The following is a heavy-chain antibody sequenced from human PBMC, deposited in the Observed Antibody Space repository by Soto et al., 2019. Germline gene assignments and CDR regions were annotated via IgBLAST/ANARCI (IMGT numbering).Heavy chain of an antibody. J-gene: IGHJ6*02. CDR1: GGSISSSNW. V-gene: IGHV4-4*02. D-gene: IGHD4-17*01. CDR3: ARSDYGECYYYCMDV. Sequence: QVQLQESGPGLVKPSGTLSLTCAVSGGSISSSNWWRWVRQPPGKGLEWIGEIYHSGSTNHNPSLKSRVTISVDKSKNQFSLKLSSVTAADTAVYYCARSDYGECYYYCMDVWGQGTTVTVSS. CDR2: IYHSGST.